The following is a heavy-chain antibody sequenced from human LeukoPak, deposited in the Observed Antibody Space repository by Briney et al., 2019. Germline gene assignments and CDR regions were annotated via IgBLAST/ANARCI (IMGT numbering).Heavy chain of an antibody. CDR2: FNLVGST. Sequence: SETLSLTCAVYGGSFSGYYWSWIRQPPGKGLEWIGEFNLVGSTNYNPSLKSRVTISVDTSKNQFSLKLSSVTAADTAVYYCARGRADSSSWYYYYYYMDVWGKGTTVTVSS. V-gene: IGHV4-34*01. CDR1: GGSFSGYY. J-gene: IGHJ6*03. CDR3: ARGRADSSSWYYYYYYMDV. D-gene: IGHD6-13*01.